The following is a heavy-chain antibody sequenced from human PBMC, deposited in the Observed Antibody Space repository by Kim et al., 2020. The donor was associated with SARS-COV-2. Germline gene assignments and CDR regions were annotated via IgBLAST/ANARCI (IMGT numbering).Heavy chain of an antibody. D-gene: IGHD2-15*01. Sequence: GGSLRLSCAAPGFTFSSYAMSWVRQAPGKGLEWVSGISSSGGSTYYADSVKGRFTISRDNSRNTLYLQMNSLRAEDTAVYYCARQGIGRYCSGGSCYFFDYWGQGTLVTVSS. CDR3: ARQGIGRYCSGGSCYFFDY. CDR2: ISSSGGST. J-gene: IGHJ4*02. V-gene: IGHV3-23*01. CDR1: GFTFSSYA.